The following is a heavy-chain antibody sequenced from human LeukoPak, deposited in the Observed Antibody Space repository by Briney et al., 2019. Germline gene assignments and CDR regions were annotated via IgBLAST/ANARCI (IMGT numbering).Heavy chain of an antibody. D-gene: IGHD6-25*01. CDR1: GYTLTELS. J-gene: IGHJ4*02. CDR3: ATPGAALYYFDY. V-gene: IGHV1-24*01. Sequence: ASVKVSCKVSGYTLTELSMHWVRQAPGKGLEWMGGFDPEDGETIYAQKFQGRVTMTEDTSTDTAYMELSSLRSEDTAVYYCATPGAALYYFDYWGQGTLVTVSS. CDR2: FDPEDGET.